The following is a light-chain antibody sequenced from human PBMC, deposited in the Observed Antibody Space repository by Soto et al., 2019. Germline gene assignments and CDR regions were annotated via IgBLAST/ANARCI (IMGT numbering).Light chain of an antibody. Sequence: DIQMTQSPSSLSASVGDRVTITCQATHDISNYLNWYQQKPGKAPKLLIYDASNLQTGVPSRFSGSGSGTHFTFTISSLRPEDIATYYCQFYDSLPLLTFGGGTKVEIK. CDR3: QFYDSLPLLT. CDR1: HDISNY. V-gene: IGKV1-33*01. CDR2: DAS. J-gene: IGKJ4*01.